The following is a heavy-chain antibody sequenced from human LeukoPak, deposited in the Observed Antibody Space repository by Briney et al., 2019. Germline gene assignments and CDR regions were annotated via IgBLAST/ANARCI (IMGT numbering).Heavy chain of an antibody. V-gene: IGHV3-49*04. CDR3: SFATSGWKATLDY. J-gene: IGHJ4*02. D-gene: IGHD6-19*01. CDR1: GITFRNSA. CDR2: ITSNSNGATA. Sequence: GGSLRLSSTASGITFRNSAINWVRQAPGKGLEWVGFITSNSNGATAEYATSVKGRFSISGDDSTSIAYLQMNSLKSEDTGVYYCSFATSGWKATLDYWGRGSPVTVSS.